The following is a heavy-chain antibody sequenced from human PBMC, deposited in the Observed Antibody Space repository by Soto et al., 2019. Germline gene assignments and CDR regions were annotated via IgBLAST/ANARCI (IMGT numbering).Heavy chain of an antibody. Sequence: GESLKISCKGSGYSFTSYWICWVRQMPGKGLXWXGXXXPXDXXXRXXXXFQGHVTISADKSISTAYLQWSSLKASDTAMYYCARLYSNYGMDVWGQGTTVTVSS. J-gene: IGHJ6*02. CDR3: ARLYSNYGMDV. CDR2: XXPXDXXX. V-gene: IGHV5-51*01. D-gene: IGHD4-4*01. CDR1: GYSFTSYW.